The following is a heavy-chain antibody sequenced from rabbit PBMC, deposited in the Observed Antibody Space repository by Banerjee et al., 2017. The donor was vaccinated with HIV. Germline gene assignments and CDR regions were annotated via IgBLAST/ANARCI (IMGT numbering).Heavy chain of an antibody. Sequence: QEQLEESGGGLVKPEGSLTLTCKASGFSFSSGYDMCWVRQAPGKGLEWIACIYTGDGGAYYASWAKGRFTISKTSSTTVTLQMTSLTAADTATYFCARGAYASSGFGLWGPGTLVTVS. CDR2: IYTGDGGA. D-gene: IGHD1-1*01. CDR3: ARGAYASSGFGL. V-gene: IGHV1S45*01. J-gene: IGHJ6*01. CDR1: GFSFSSGYD.